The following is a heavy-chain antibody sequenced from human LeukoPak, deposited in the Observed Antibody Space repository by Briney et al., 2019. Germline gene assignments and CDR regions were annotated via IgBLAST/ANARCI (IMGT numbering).Heavy chain of an antibody. CDR2: ISSSGSST. CDR3: ARDRGRVAGEYFDY. Sequence: SGGSLRLSCAASGFTLSDVYMSWIRQAPGKGLEWVSYISSSGSSTKYADSVKGRFTISRDNAKNSLYLQMNSPRVEDTAVYYCARDRGRVAGEYFDYWGQGTLVTVSS. D-gene: IGHD6-19*01. J-gene: IGHJ4*02. CDR1: GFTLSDVY. V-gene: IGHV3-11*06.